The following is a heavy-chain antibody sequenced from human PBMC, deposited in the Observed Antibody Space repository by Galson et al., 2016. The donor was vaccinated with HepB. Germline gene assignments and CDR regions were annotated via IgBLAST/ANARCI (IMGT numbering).Heavy chain of an antibody. D-gene: IGHD1-14*01. J-gene: IGHJ4*02. CDR1: GGSTSSYY. V-gene: IGHV4-59*01. Sequence: SETLSLTCTVSGGSTSSYYWSWIRQSPGKGLEWIGYVYYSGTTNYNPSLKSRVTISLDTSKNQFSLKLNSVTAADTGVYYCARVGMSRGPYYFYYWGQGTLVTVPS. CDR2: VYYSGTT. CDR3: ARVGMSRGPYYFYY.